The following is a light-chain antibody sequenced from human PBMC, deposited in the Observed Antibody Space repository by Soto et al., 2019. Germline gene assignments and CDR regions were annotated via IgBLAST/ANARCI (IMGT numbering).Light chain of an antibody. CDR3: LQYNGYYRT. Sequence: DIEMTQSPSALAASVGDTVTITSRASQTISGWLAWYQQRPGKAPNLLIFDASTLESGVPSRFSGSGSGTTFTLTISSLQSDDFATYYCLQYNGYYRTFGQGTKVDI. CDR1: QTISGW. V-gene: IGKV1-5*01. CDR2: DAS. J-gene: IGKJ1*01.